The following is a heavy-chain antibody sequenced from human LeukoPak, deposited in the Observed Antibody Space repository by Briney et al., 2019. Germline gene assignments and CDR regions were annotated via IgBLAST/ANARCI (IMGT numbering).Heavy chain of an antibody. D-gene: IGHD3-3*01. J-gene: IGHJ6*03. CDR2: IYYSGST. CDR1: GGSISSSSYY. CDR3: ARSRVWSGYFPYYYMDV. Sequence: SETLSLTCTVSGGSISSSSYYWGWIRQPPGKGLEWIGSIYYSGSTYYNPSLKSRVTISVDTSKNQFSLKLSSVTAADTAVYYCARSRVWSGYFPYYYMDVWGKGTTVTVSS. V-gene: IGHV4-39*07.